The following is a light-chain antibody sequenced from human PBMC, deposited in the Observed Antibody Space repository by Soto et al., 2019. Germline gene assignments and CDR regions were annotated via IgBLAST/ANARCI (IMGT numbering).Light chain of an antibody. V-gene: IGLV2-23*01. CDR3: CSYAGSRV. CDR1: SSDVGSYNL. J-gene: IGLJ3*02. Sequence: QSVLTQPASVSGSPGQSITISCTGTSSDVGSYNLVSWYQQHPGKAPKLVIYEGSKRPSGVANRFSGSKSGKTASLTISGLQAEDEADYYCCSYAGSRVFGGGTKLTVL. CDR2: EGS.